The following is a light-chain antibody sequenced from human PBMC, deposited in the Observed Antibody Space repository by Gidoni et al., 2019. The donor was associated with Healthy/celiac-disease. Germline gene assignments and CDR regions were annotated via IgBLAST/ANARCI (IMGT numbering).Light chain of an antibody. V-gene: IGLV2-14*01. CDR1: SSDVGGYNY. CDR2: EVS. CDR3: SSYTSSRPVV. Sequence: QSALTQPASVSGSPGQSITISCTGTSSDVGGYNYVSWYQQHPGKAPKRMIYEVSNRPSGVSNRFSGAKSGNTASLTISGLQAEDEADYYCSSYTSSRPVVFGGGTKLTVL. J-gene: IGLJ2*01.